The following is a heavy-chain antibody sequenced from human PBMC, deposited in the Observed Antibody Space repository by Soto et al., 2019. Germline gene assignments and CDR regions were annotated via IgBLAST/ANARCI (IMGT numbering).Heavy chain of an antibody. J-gene: IGHJ4*02. V-gene: IGHV5-51*01. D-gene: IGHD1-26*01. CDR3: ASAPGGKSAWPY. CDR2: VYPGDSHT. Sequence: GESLKISCKGSGYSFTSYWIVWVRQMPGKGLEWMGIVYPGDSHTRYSPSFQGQVTISADKSINAAYLQWSSLKASDTAMYYCASAPGGKSAWPYWGQGTLVTVSS. CDR1: GYSFTSYW.